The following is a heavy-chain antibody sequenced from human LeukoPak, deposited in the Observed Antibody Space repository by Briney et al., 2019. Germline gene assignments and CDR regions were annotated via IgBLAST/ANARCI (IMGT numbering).Heavy chain of an antibody. D-gene: IGHD3-10*01. J-gene: IGHJ6*04. CDR2: VNHSGST. V-gene: IGHV4-34*01. CDR1: GGSFSGYY. Sequence: SETLSLTCAVYGGSFSGYYWSWIRQPPGKGLEWIGEVNHSGSTNYNPSLKSRVTISVDTSKNQFSLKLSSVTAADTAVYYCARAKLLWFGELSIPDVWGKGTTVTISS. CDR3: ARAKLLWFGELSIPDV.